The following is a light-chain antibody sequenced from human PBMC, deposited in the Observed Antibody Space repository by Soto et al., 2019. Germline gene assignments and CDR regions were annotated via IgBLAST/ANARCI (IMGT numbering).Light chain of an antibody. CDR3: QQDYSTLAT. CDR1: ESISRH. Sequence: DIQMTQSPSSLSASVGDRVRITCRAAESISRHLNWYQQKPGRAPDLLIYAASTLQNGVPSRFTGSGSGTEFTLTITGLQLEDFATYYCQQDYSTLATFGQGTRLEIK. V-gene: IGKV1-39*01. J-gene: IGKJ5*01. CDR2: AAS.